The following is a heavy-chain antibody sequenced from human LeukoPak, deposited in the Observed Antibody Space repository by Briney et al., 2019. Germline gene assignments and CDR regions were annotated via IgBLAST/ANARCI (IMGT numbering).Heavy chain of an antibody. CDR1: GGSISTNY. V-gene: IGHV4-4*07. Sequence: PSETLSLTCTVSGGSISTNYWSWIRQPAGKGLEWIGRIYNSGNTNYSPSLESRVTMSADTSKNQFSLKLSSVTVADTAVYYCASFGYDRGGYYFDYWGQGTLVTASS. CDR3: ASFGYDRGGYYFDY. J-gene: IGHJ4*02. D-gene: IGHD3-22*01. CDR2: IYNSGNT.